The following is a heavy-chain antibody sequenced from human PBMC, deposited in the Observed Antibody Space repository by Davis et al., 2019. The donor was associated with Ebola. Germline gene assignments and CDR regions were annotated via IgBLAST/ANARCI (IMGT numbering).Heavy chain of an antibody. CDR2: ISSSSSYI. J-gene: IGHJ4*02. Sequence: GESLKISCAASGFTFSSYSMNWVRQAPGKGLEWVSSISSSSSYIYYADSVKGRFTISRDNAKNTLYLQMNSLRAEDTAVYYCARLEWPHYFDYWGQGTLVTVSS. CDR3: ARLEWPHYFDY. D-gene: IGHD3-3*01. CDR1: GFTFSSYS. V-gene: IGHV3-21*01.